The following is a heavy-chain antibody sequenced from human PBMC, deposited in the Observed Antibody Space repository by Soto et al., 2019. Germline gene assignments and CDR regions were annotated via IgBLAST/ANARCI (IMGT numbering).Heavy chain of an antibody. CDR2: ISDNGGST. J-gene: IGHJ4*02. V-gene: IGHV3-23*01. CDR1: GFTFSSWA. Sequence: QLLESGGGLVQPGGSLRLSCAASGFTFSSWAMSWVRQPPGKGLEWVSVISDNGGSTYYADSVRGRFTISRDNSKNTLYPQMNSLRVEDTALYDCAKESRQYTGASIDYWGQGTLVTVSS. CDR3: AKESRQYTGASIDY. D-gene: IGHD2-2*02.